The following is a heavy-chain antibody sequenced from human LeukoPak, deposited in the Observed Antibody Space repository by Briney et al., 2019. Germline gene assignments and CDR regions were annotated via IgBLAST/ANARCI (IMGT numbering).Heavy chain of an antibody. J-gene: IGHJ5*02. V-gene: IGHV4-34*01. CDR2: INHSGST. Sequence: PSETLSLTCAVYGGSFSGYYWSWIRQPPGKGLEWIGEINHSGSTNYNPSLKSRVTISVDTSKNQFSLKLSSVTAADTAVYYCARDLRAPYYDSSGQRGFDPWGQGTLVTVSS. CDR3: ARDLRAPYYDSSGQRGFDP. D-gene: IGHD3-22*01. CDR1: GGSFSGYY.